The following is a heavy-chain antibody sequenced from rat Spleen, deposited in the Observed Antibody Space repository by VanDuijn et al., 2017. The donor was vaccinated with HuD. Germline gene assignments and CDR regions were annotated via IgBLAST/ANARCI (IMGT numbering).Heavy chain of an antibody. CDR1: GFTFSDYY. J-gene: IGHJ2*01. Sequence: EVQLVESDGGLVQPGRSLKLSCAASGFTFSDYYMAWVRQAPTKGLEWVATISYDGSSTYYRDSVKGRFTISRDNAKSTLYLQMDSRRSEDTAPYYCARGVGTTYFDYWGQGVMVTVSS. CDR2: ISYDGSST. CDR3: ARGVGTTYFDY. V-gene: IGHV5-29*01. D-gene: IGHD4-3*01.